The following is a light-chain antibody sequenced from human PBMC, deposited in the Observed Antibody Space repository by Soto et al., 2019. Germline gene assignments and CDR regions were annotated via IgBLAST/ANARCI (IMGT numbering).Light chain of an antibody. CDR1: QSVTGIH. CDR2: GVS. Sequence: EIVLTQSPGTLSLSPGERATLSCRASQSVTGIHLAWYQQKPGQAPRLLIYGVSSRATGIPDRFSGSGSGTDFTLTISRLEAEDFAVYYCQQYGSSPQTFGQGTKVETK. J-gene: IGKJ1*01. V-gene: IGKV3-20*01. CDR3: QQYGSSPQT.